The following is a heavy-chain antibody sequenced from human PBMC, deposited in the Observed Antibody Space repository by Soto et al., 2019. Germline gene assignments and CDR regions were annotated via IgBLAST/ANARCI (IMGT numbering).Heavy chain of an antibody. CDR1: GGSISSGDYY. CDR2: IYYSGST. J-gene: IGHJ6*02. CDR3: ARAIDYGGNFFYYYGMDV. Sequence: SETLSLTCTVSGGSISSGDYYWSWIRQPPGKGLEWIGYIYYSGSTYYNPSLKSRVTISVDTSKNQFSLKLSSVTAADTAVYYCARAIDYGGNFFYYYGMDVWGQGXTVTVSS. V-gene: IGHV4-30-4*01. D-gene: IGHD4-17*01.